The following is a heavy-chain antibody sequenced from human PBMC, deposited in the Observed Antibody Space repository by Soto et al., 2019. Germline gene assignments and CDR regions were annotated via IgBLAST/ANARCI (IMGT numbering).Heavy chain of an antibody. CDR1: GYTFASYA. CDR3: ARDPPPPDY. Sequence: QVQLVQCGAEVKKPGASVKVSCKASGYTFASYAIIWMRQARGQGVEWMGWISAYNGNTNYAQKLQDRVTMTTDTSTSTAYMGLMSLRSDDTAVYYCARDPPPPDYWGQGTLVTVSS. V-gene: IGHV1-18*01. CDR2: ISAYNGNT. J-gene: IGHJ4*02.